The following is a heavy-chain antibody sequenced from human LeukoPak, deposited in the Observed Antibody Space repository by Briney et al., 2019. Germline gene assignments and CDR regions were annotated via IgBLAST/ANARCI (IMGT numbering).Heavy chain of an antibody. CDR3: ARTIAVAGIFYLDY. J-gene: IGHJ4*02. CDR2: IYYSGST. Sequence: SETLSLTCTVSGGSISSSSYYWGWIRQPPGKGLEWIGSIYYSGSTYYNPSLKSRVTISVDTSKNQFSLKLSSVTAADTAVYYCARTIAVAGIFYLDYWGQGTLVTVSS. V-gene: IGHV4-39*07. D-gene: IGHD6-19*01. CDR1: GGSISSSSYY.